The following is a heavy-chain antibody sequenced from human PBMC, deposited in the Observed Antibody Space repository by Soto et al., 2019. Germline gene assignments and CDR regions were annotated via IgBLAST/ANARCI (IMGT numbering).Heavy chain of an antibody. J-gene: IGHJ6*02. D-gene: IGHD6-6*01. Sequence: PSETLSLTCAVSGGSISSSNWWSWVRQPPGKGLEWIGEIYHSGSTNYNPSPKSRVTISVDKSKNQFSLKLSSVTAADTAVYYCAKRTQKGSIAAPYYGMHVWGQGTTVTVSS. CDR2: IYHSGST. V-gene: IGHV4-4*02. CDR1: GGSISSSNW. CDR3: AKRTQKGSIAAPYYGMHV.